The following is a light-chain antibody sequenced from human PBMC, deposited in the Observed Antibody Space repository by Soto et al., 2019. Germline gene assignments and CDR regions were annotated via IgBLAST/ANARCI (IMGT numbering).Light chain of an antibody. CDR2: DVS. Sequence: QSALTQPRSVSGSPGQSVTMSCTGTSSDVGAYNYVSWYQQYPGKAPKLMISDVSKRPSGVPDRFSGSKSGNTASLTISGLQAEDDADYHCCSYAGSHTWAFGGGTKLTVL. CDR1: SSDVGAYNY. V-gene: IGLV2-11*01. J-gene: IGLJ3*02. CDR3: CSYAGSHTWA.